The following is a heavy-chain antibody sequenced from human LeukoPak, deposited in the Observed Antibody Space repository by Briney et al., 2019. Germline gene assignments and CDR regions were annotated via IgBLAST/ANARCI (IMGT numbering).Heavy chain of an antibody. CDR1: GGSISNYY. CDR2: FYYSGNN. Sequence: SETLSLTCTVSGGSISNYYWSWIRQPAGKGLEWLGFFYYSGNNEYEPSLKSRVTISVDTSKNQFSLKLSSVTAADTAVYYCARGGNLPFDYWGQGTLVTVSS. CDR3: ARGGNLPFDY. D-gene: IGHD1-14*01. V-gene: IGHV4-59*08. J-gene: IGHJ4*02.